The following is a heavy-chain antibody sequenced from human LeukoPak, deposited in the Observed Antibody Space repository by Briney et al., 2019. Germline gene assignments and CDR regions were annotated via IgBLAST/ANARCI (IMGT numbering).Heavy chain of an antibody. Sequence: ASVKVSCKASGGTFSSYAISWVRQAPGQGLEWMGWISAYNGNTNYAQKLQGRVTMTTDTSTSTAYMELRSLRSDDTAVYYCASLKNSYDSSGYLVTDAFDIWGQGTMVTVSS. CDR1: GGTFSSYA. V-gene: IGHV1-18*01. J-gene: IGHJ3*02. CDR3: ASLKNSYDSSGYLVTDAFDI. CDR2: ISAYNGNT. D-gene: IGHD3-22*01.